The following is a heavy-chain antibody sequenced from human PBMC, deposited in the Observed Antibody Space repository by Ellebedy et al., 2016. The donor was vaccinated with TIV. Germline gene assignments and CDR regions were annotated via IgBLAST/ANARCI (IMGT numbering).Heavy chain of an antibody. CDR1: EFTISIFW. Sequence: GESLKISCAASEFTISIFWMHWVCQVPGKGMMWISGSDGAGAHTTYADSVKGRFTISRDNSKNMVYLQMNSLKDEDTAVYFCVRGATGYSFGTWGQGTLVTVSS. J-gene: IGHJ5*02. V-gene: IGHV3-74*03. D-gene: IGHD5-12*01. CDR2: SDGAGAHT. CDR3: VRGATGYSFGT.